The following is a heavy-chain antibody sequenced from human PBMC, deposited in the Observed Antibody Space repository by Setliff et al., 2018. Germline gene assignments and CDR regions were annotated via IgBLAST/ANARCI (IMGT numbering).Heavy chain of an antibody. Sequence: SETLSLTCTVSGGSISSSSYYWGWIRQPPGKGLEWIGSIYYSGSTYYNPSLKSRVTISVDTSKNQFSLKLSSVTAADTAVYYCARGGGSVRPNYYYFNYMDVWGKGTTVTVS. CDR1: GGSISSSSYY. CDR3: ARGGGSVRPNYYYFNYMDV. CDR2: IYYSGST. D-gene: IGHD1-1*01. J-gene: IGHJ6*03. V-gene: IGHV4-39*01.